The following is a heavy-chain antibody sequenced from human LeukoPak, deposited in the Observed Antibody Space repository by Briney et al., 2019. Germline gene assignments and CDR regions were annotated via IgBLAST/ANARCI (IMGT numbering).Heavy chain of an antibody. J-gene: IGHJ6*02. D-gene: IGHD6-13*01. V-gene: IGHV3-30*18. CDR3: AKSIAASSGTSYYYYGMDV. CDR1: GFTFSSYA. CDR2: ISYDGSNK. Sequence: GGSLRLSCAASGFTFSSYAMHWVRQAPGKGLEGVAVISYDGSNKYYADSVKGRFTISRDNSKNTLYLQMNSLRAEDTAVYYCAKSIAASSGTSYYYYGMDVWGQGTTVTVSS.